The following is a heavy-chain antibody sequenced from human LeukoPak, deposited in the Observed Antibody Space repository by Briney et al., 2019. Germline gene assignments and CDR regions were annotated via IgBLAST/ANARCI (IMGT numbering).Heavy chain of an antibody. CDR1: GGSISSYY. CDR2: IYYSGST. Sequence: SETLSLTCTVSGGSISSYYWSWIRQPPGKGLEWIGYIYYSGSTNYNPSLKSRVTISVDTSKNQFSLKLSSVTAADTAVYYCARVSNYYDSSGPPQGWFDPWGQGTLVTVSS. V-gene: IGHV4-59*01. J-gene: IGHJ5*02. D-gene: IGHD3-22*01. CDR3: ARVSNYYDSSGPPQGWFDP.